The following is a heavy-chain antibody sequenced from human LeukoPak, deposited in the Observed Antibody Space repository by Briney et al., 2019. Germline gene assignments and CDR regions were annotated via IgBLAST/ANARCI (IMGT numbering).Heavy chain of an antibody. CDR3: AGHHPRNTVDF. CDR2: INHSGST. Sequence: SETLSLTCAVYGGSFNDYYWTWIRQPSGKGLEWIGEINHSGSTNYNPSLKSRVTISLDTSKNQFSLKLSSVTAADTAVYYCAGHHPRNTVDFWGQGTLVTVSS. V-gene: IGHV4-34*01. D-gene: IGHD2/OR15-2a*01. CDR1: GGSFNDYY. J-gene: IGHJ4*02.